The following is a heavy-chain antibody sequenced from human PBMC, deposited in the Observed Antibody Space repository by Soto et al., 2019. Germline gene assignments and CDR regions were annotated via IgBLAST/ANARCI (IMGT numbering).Heavy chain of an antibody. CDR2: IIPIFGTA. CDR3: ARDSCGAVAGTPHYYYGMDV. J-gene: IGHJ6*02. Sequence: QVQLVQSGAEVKKPGSSVKVSCKASGGTFSSYAISWVRQAPGQGLEWMRGIIPIFGTANYAQKFQGRVTITADESTSTAYMEMSSLRAEDTAVYYCARDSCGAVAGTPHYYYGMDVWGQGATVSVSS. V-gene: IGHV1-69*01. CDR1: GGTFSSYA. D-gene: IGHD6-19*01.